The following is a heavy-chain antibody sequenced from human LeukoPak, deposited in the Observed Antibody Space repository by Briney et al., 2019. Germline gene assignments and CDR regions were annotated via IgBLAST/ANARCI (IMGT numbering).Heavy chain of an antibody. Sequence: SVKVSSKASGGTFSSYAISWVRQAPGQGLEWMEGIIPIFGTANYAQQFQGRVTITADESTSTAYMQLSRLRSEDTAVYYCARVVVPAAILGLDMASWRENYYYYMDVWGKGTTVTVSS. CDR1: GGTFSSYA. D-gene: IGHD2-2*01. V-gene: IGHV1-69*13. J-gene: IGHJ6*03. CDR3: ARVVVPAAILGLDMASWRENYYYYMDV. CDR2: IIPIFGTA.